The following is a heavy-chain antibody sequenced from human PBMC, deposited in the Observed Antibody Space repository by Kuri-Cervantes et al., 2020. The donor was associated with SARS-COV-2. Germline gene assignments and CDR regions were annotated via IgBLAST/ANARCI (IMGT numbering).Heavy chain of an antibody. CDR1: GFTFSSYA. D-gene: IGHD3-16*02. V-gene: IGHV3-64*01. Sequence: GGSLRLSCAASGFTFSSYAMHWVRQAPGKGLEYVSAISSNGGSTYYANSVKGRFTISRDNSKNTLYLQMGSLRAEDMAVYYCARDTVRGVIRYYFDYWGQGTLVTVSS. CDR2: ISSNGGST. CDR3: ARDTVRGVIRYYFDY. J-gene: IGHJ4*02.